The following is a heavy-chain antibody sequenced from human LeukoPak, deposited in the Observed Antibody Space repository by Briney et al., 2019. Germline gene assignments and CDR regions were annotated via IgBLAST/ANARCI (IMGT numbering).Heavy chain of an antibody. CDR3: ARENYYDSSGYRPFDP. V-gene: IGHV1-46*01. D-gene: IGHD3-22*01. CDR1: GYTFTSYY. CDR2: INPSGGST. Sequence: EASVKVSCKASGYTFTSYYMHWVRQAPGQGLEWMGIINPSGGSTSYAQKFQGRVTMTRDTSTSTVYMELSSLRSEDTAVYYCARENYYDSSGYRPFDPWGQGTLVTVSS. J-gene: IGHJ5*02.